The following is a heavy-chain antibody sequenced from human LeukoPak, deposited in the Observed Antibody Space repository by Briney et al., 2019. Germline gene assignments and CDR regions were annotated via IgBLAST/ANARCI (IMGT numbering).Heavy chain of an antibody. V-gene: IGHV4-59*11. CDR3: ARVPCGSCYSVYYYYMDV. Sequence: SETLSLTCTVSGGSIGSHYWSWIRQPPGKGLEWIGYIYYSGSTNYNPSLKSRVTISVDTSKNQFSLKLSSVTAADTAGYYCARVPCGSCYSVYYYYMDVWGKGTTVTVSS. J-gene: IGHJ6*03. CDR1: GGSIGSHY. D-gene: IGHD2-15*01. CDR2: IYYSGST.